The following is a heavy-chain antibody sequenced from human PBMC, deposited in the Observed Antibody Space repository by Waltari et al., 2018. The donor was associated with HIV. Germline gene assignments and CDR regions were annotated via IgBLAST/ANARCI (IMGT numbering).Heavy chain of an antibody. Sequence: QVQLVESGGGVVQPGRSLRLSCAASGFSFSSDGMHWVRQAPGKGLEWVAVIWHDGGNKYYADSVKGRFTISRDNSKNTLYLQMSSLRAEDTAMYYCAKDRTVAAIWGQGTMVTVSS. CDR1: GFSFSSDG. CDR3: AKDRTVAAI. D-gene: IGHD4-17*01. CDR2: IWHDGGNK. J-gene: IGHJ3*02. V-gene: IGHV3-30*18.